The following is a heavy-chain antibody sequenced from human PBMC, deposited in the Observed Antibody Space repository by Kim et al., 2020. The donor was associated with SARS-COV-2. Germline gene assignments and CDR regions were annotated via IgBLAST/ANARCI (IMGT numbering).Heavy chain of an antibody. CDR2: IKQDGSEK. Sequence: GGSLRLSCAASGFSFNNIWMSWVRQAPGKGLEWVANIKQDGSEKYYVDSVKGRFTISRDNGKNSLYLQMNSLKVEDTAVYYCAREMRVEAPRSSLWAPTQYYYCGMDVWGQGTTVTVSS. CDR1: GFSFNNIW. CDR3: AREMRVEAPRSSLWAPTQYYYCGMDV. D-gene: IGHD3-16*01. J-gene: IGHJ6*02. V-gene: IGHV3-7*03.